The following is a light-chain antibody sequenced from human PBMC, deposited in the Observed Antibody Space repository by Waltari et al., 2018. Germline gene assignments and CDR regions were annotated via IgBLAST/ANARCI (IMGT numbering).Light chain of an antibody. CDR2: DKN. J-gene: IGLJ2*01. CDR1: SLRTSY. CDR3: HSRDASGVAGS. Sequence: SSELTQDPAVSVALGQTVRFTCQGDSLRTSYASWYQQRPGQAPILVIYDKNNRPSGVPDRFSGSSSHNTGSLTITGAQAEDEASYYCHSRDASGVAGSFGGGTKLTVL. V-gene: IGLV3-19*01.